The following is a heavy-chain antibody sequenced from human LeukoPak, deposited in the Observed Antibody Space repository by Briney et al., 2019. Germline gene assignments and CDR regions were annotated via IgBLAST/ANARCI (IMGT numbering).Heavy chain of an antibody. J-gene: IGHJ4*02. D-gene: IGHD3-3*01. Sequence: PGGSLRLSCTTSGFNFRAYWMAWVRQAPGKGLEWVANIKQDGSEKYYVDSVKGRFTISRDNAKNSLYLQMNSLRAEDTAVYYCARADSHYDFWTWLLLYFDYWGQGTLVTVSS. CDR1: GFNFRAYW. CDR2: IKQDGSEK. CDR3: ARADSHYDFWTWLLLYFDY. V-gene: IGHV3-7*01.